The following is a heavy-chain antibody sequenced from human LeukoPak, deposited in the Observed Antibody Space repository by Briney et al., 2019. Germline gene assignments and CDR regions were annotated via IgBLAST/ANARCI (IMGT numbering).Heavy chain of an antibody. CDR3: ARSPRPRRDGYSVIDY. J-gene: IGHJ4*02. D-gene: IGHD5-24*01. Sequence: PSETLSLTCTVSGGSISRGDYYWSWIRQPPGKGLEWIGYIYYSGSTYYNPSLKSRVTISVDTSKNQFSLKLSSVTAADTAVYYCARSPRPRRDGYSVIDYWGQGTLVTVSS. V-gene: IGHV4-30-4*08. CDR2: IYYSGST. CDR1: GGSISRGDYY.